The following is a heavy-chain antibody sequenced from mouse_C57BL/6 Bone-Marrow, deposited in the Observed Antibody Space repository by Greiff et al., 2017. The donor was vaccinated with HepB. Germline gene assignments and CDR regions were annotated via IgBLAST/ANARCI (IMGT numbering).Heavy chain of an antibody. CDR3: AREWDGKRGDY. D-gene: IGHD2-1*01. Sequence: QVQLQQPGAELVKPGASVKLSCKASGYTFTSYWMHWVKQRPGQGLEWIGMIHPNSGSTNYNEKFKSKATLTVDKSSSTADMQLSSLTSEDSAVYYCAREWDGKRGDYWGQGTTLTVSS. CDR1: GYTFTSYW. CDR2: IHPNSGST. V-gene: IGHV1-64*01. J-gene: IGHJ2*01.